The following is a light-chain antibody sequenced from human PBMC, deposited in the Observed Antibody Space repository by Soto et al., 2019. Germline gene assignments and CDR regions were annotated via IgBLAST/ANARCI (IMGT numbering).Light chain of an antibody. J-gene: IGLJ1*01. CDR3: QSYDSSLSGYV. CDR1: SSNIGAGCN. V-gene: IGLV1-40*01. CDR2: GNS. Sequence: QSVLTQPPSVSGAPGQRVTISCTGSSSNIGAGCNVHWYQQLPGTAPKLLIYGNSNRPSGVPDRFSGSTSGTSASLAITGLQAEDEADYYCQSYDSSLSGYVFGTGTKLTVL.